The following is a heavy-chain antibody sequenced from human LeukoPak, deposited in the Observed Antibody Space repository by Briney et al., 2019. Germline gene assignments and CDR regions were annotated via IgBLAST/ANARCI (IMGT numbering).Heavy chain of an antibody. V-gene: IGHV3-30-3*01. D-gene: IGHD3-22*01. Sequence: GSLRLSCAASGFTFSSYPMHWVRQAPGKGLEWVAVISYDGSEKHYADPVKGRFTISRDNSKNTLYLQMNSLRAEDTAVYYCAREGSSGYYPYWGQGILVTVSS. CDR2: ISYDGSEK. CDR3: AREGSSGYYPY. J-gene: IGHJ4*02. CDR1: GFTFSSYP.